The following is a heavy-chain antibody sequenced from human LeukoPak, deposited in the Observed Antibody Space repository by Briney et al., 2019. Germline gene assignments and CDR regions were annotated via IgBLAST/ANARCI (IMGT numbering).Heavy chain of an antibody. Sequence: GGSLRLSCAASGFNFNDFAMHWVRQAPGMGLEWVSGISCNRNTIGYSDSVRGRFIILRDDDKNSLYLQMNSLRAEDTALYNCAKDIAAAGRGVFDYWGQGTLVTVSS. CDR3: AKDIAAAGRGVFDY. V-gene: IGHV3-9*01. CDR2: ISCNRNTI. CDR1: GFNFNDFA. J-gene: IGHJ4*02. D-gene: IGHD6-13*01.